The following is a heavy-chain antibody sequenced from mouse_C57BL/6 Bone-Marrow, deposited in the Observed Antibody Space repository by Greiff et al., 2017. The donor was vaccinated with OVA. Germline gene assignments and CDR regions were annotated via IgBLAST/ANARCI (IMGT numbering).Heavy chain of an antibody. D-gene: IGHD2-3*01. CDR1: GYTFTSYW. CDR3: ARWGDYDGTTWGGFAY. Sequence: VQLQQPGAELVKPGASVKMSCKASGYTFTSYWITWVKQRPGQGLEWIGDIYPGSGSTNYNEKFKSKATLTVDTSSSTAYMQLSSLTSEDSAVYYGARWGDYDGTTWGGFAYWGQGTLVTVSA. V-gene: IGHV1-55*01. CDR2: IYPGSGST. J-gene: IGHJ3*01.